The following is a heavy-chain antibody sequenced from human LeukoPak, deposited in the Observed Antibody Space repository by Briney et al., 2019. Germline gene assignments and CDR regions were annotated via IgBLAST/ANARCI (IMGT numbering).Heavy chain of an antibody. CDR1: GFTFTYYT. Sequence: GGSLRLSCAASGFTFTYYTMNWVRQAPGKGLEWVSYISSTSDTIYYADSVQGRFTVSRDNAKNSLFLQMNSLRAEDTAVYYCASRGVIITGFNYGMDVWGQGTTVTVSS. V-gene: IGHV3-48*04. CDR2: ISSTSDTI. J-gene: IGHJ6*02. D-gene: IGHD3-10*01. CDR3: ASRGVIITGFNYGMDV.